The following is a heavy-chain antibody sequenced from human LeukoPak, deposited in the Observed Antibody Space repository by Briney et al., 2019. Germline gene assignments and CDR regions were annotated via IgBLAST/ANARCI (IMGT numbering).Heavy chain of an antibody. D-gene: IGHD2-8*01. CDR2: IYANGKI. CDR3: ARGYCTNAVCSLGPTQA. Sequence: SQTLSLTCSVSGGFLSSGNYFWNWIRKSAGKGPEWIGRIYANGKINYNPSLKSRVTISVDTPRNQFSLKLSSVTAADTAVYYCARGYCTNAVCSLGPTQAWGQGTLVTVSS. V-gene: IGHV4-61*02. J-gene: IGHJ4*02. CDR1: GGFLSSGNYF.